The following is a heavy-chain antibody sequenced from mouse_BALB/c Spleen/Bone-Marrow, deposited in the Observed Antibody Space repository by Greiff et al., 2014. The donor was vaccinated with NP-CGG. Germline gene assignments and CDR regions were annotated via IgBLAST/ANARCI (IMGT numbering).Heavy chain of an antibody. J-gene: IGHJ2*01. Sequence: DVQLVESGTVLARPGASVKMSCKASGYSFTSYWMHWVKQRPGQGLEWIGAIYPGNSNTNYNQKFKGKAKLTAVTSASTAYMEFSSLTNEDSAVYYCTVSLTLYYFDYWGQGTTLSVSS. CDR2: IYPGNSNT. D-gene: IGHD5-1*01. CDR1: GYSFTSYW. CDR3: TVSLTLYYFDY. V-gene: IGHV1-5*01.